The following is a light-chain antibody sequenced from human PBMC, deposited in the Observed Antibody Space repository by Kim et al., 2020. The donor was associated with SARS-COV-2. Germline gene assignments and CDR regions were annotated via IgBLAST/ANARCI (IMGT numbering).Light chain of an antibody. CDR2: RAS. J-gene: IGKJ2*01. V-gene: IGKV3-15*01. CDR3: QQVKNWPYT. CDR1: QSVRSH. Sequence: SVSPGERPPLSCRASQSVRSHFAWDQQKPGQAPRLLIYRASPRATGSPARFSGSGFGTEFTFTLSSLQAEDFAVYYRQQVKNWPYTLGQGPKLELK.